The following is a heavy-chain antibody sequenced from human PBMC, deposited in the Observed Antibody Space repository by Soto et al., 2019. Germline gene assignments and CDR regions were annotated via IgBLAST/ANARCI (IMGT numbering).Heavy chain of an antibody. J-gene: IGHJ6*04. Sequence: GASVNVSCKASGGIFNNYAISWVRQAPGQGLEWMGGIIPMFGTLNYAQKFQGRVTIAADESTSTAYMELTSLRSEDTAVYYCARGLRKGNYGTEVLGKGNTVIVSA. V-gene: IGHV1-69*13. CDR1: GGIFNNYA. D-gene: IGHD2-15*01. CDR3: ARGLRKGNYGTEV. CDR2: IIPMFGTL.